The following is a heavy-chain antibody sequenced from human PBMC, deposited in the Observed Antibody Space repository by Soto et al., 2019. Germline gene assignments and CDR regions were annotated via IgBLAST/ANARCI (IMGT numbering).Heavy chain of an antibody. Sequence: EVQLVESGGGLVQPGGSLRLSCTASGFIFSNSWMSWVRRIPGKGLEWVAHIKQDGSEKYHVDSVKGRLTISRDNAKNSLYLKINSLRAEDTAVYYCARGGAWFIDYWGQGTLVTVSS. CDR2: IKQDGSEK. CDR1: GFIFSNSW. V-gene: IGHV3-7*01. CDR3: ARGGAWFIDY. D-gene: IGHD3-10*01. J-gene: IGHJ4*02.